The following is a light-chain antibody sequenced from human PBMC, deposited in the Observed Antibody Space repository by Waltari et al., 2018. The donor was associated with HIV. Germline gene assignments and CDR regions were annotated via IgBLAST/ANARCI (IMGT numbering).Light chain of an antibody. CDR2: DIS. CDR3: QHRSERLYT. J-gene: IGKJ2*01. CDR1: ATPINF. V-gene: IGKV3-11*01. Sequence: VLTQSPSVLSLPLVATASLSCEASATPINFLAWYQQKPGQAPLLLIHDISNRVAGVPAKFGGAGSGTRFSLTIIDLEPEDFAIYYCQHRSERLYTFGPGTTVE.